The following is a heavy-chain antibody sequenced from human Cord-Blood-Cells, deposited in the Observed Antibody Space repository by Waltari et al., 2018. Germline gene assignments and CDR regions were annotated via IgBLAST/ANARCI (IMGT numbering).Heavy chain of an antibody. CDR3: ARHGPPYWNYGHFDY. D-gene: IGHD1-7*01. CDR1: GGSISSSSYY. Sequence: QLQLQESGPGLVKPSETLSLTCTVSGGSISSSSYYWGWIRQPPGKGLEWIGSIYYSGSTYYNPSLKSRVTRSVDTSKNQFSLKLSSVTAADTAVYYCARHGPPYWNYGHFDYWGQGTLVTVSS. CDR2: IYYSGST. J-gene: IGHJ4*02. V-gene: IGHV4-39*01.